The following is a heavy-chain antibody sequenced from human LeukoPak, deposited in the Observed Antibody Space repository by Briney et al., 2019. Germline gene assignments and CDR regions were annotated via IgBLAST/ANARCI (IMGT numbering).Heavy chain of an antibody. V-gene: IGHV1-69*01. CDR2: IIPIFGTA. D-gene: IGHD6-19*01. CDR3: ATSQNETRYSSGWSYYFDY. Sequence: SVKVSCKASGGTFSSYAISWVRQAPGQGLEWMGGIIPIFGTASYAQKLQGRVTITADESTSTAYMELSSLRSEDTAVYYCATSQNETRYSSGWSYYFDYWGQGTLVTVSS. J-gene: IGHJ4*02. CDR1: GGTFSSYA.